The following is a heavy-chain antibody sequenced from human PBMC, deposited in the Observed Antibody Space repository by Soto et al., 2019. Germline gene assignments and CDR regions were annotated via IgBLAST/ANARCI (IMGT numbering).Heavy chain of an antibody. D-gene: IGHD3-3*01. CDR1: GFTFSSYG. Sequence: QVQLVESGGGVVQPGRSLRLSCAASGFTFSSYGMHWVRQAPGKGLEWVAVISYDGSNKYYADSVKGRFTISRDNSKNTLYLQMNSLRAEDTAVYYCAKYFRPTFWSGYGDYWGQGTLVTVSS. CDR3: AKYFRPTFWSGYGDY. J-gene: IGHJ4*02. CDR2: ISYDGSNK. V-gene: IGHV3-30*18.